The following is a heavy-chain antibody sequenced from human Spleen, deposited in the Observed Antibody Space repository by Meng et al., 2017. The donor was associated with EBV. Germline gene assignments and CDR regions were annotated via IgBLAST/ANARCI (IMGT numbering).Heavy chain of an antibody. J-gene: IGHJ5*02. V-gene: IGHV1-3*01. CDR3: VRSWPFCGGGSCYLGPDMT. CDR1: GYTFTSFA. D-gene: IGHD2-15*01. Sequence: QVLLDQSGAAVKKPGASGKVSCKASGYTFTSFAIHWLRQAPGQRPEWMGGINAGNGNTKYPPTLQGRISITRDTPATTVHIELSGLRSGDTAVYYCVRSWPFCGGGSCYLGPDMTWGQGTLVTVSS. CDR2: INAGNGNT.